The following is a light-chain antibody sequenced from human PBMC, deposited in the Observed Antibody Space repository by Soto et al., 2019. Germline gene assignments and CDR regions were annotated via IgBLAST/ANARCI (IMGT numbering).Light chain of an antibody. CDR1: SSDVGGYNY. V-gene: IGLV2-11*01. J-gene: IGLJ2*01. CDR3: CSYAGSYTVL. CDR2: DVS. Sequence: QSALTQPRSVSGSPGQSVTISCTGTSSDVGGYNYVSWYQQHPGKAPKLMICDVSKRPSGVPDRFSGSKSGNRASLTISGLQAEDEADYYCCSYAGSYTVLFGGGTKLTVL.